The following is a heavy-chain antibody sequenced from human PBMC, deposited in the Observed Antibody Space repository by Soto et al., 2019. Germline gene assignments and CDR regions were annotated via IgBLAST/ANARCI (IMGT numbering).Heavy chain of an antibody. D-gene: IGHD1-26*01. J-gene: IGHJ4*02. Sequence: QITLKESGPSLVRPTETLTLTCTFSGFSLITGVGVGWVRQPPGKALEWLAVIFWDKNDYYTPSLQTRVTISKYASEVQVVLTLTNMDTEDTATYFCTQIYGSGSLGCYFPSWGQGTLVTGCS. V-gene: IGHV2-5*02. CDR3: TQIYGSGSLGCYFPS. CDR1: GFSLITGVG. CDR2: IFWDKND.